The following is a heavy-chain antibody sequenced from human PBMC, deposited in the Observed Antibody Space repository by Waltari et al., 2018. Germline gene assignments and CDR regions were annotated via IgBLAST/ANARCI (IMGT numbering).Heavy chain of an antibody. V-gene: IGHV4-34*01. D-gene: IGHD3-3*01. CDR1: GGSFSGYY. J-gene: IGHJ2*01. Sequence: QVQLQQWGAGLLKPSETLSLTCAVYGGSFSGYYWSWIRQPPGKGLAWIGEINHSGRTNYNPSLKSRVTISVDTSKNQLALKLSSVTAADTAVYYCARAECWSGLPGADPRRGRYFDLWGRGTLVTVSS. CDR2: INHSGRT. CDR3: ARAECWSGLPGADPRRGRYFDL.